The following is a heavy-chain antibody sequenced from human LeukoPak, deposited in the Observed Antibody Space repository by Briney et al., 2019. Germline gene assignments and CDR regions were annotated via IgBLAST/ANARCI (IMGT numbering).Heavy chain of an antibody. CDR1: GYTFTGYY. J-gene: IGHJ4*02. V-gene: IGHV1-2*02. CDR2: INPNSGGT. D-gene: IGHD1-1*01. Sequence: ASVKVSCKASGYTFTGYYMHWVRQAPGQGLEWMGWINPNSGGTNYAQKFQGRVTMTRDTSISTAYMELSRLRSDDTAVYYCARADWTSMGTGENYWGQGTLVTVSS. CDR3: ARADWTSMGTGENY.